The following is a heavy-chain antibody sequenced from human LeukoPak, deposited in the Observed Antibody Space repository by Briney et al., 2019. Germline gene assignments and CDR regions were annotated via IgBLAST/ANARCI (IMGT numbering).Heavy chain of an antibody. CDR2: IYPGDSDT. J-gene: IGHJ4*02. CDR1: GXSFTSYW. D-gene: IGHD2-2*01. CDR3: ARQKSTRYCSSTSCYHFDY. Sequence: HGESLKISCKGSGXSFTSYWIGWVRQMPGKGLEWMGIIYPGDSDTRYSPSFQGQVTISADKSISTAYLQWSSLKASDTAMYYCARQKSTRYCSSTSCYHFDYWGQGTLVTVSS. V-gene: IGHV5-51*01.